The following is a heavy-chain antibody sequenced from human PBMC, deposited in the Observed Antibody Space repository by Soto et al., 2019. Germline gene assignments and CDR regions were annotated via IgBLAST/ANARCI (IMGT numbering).Heavy chain of an antibody. D-gene: IGHD6-13*01. V-gene: IGHV1-18*01. Sequence: ASVKVSCKASGYTFISYGITWVRQAPGQGLEWMGWISAYNGNTNYAQKLQGRVTMTTDTSTSTAYMELRSLRSDDTAVYYCQPDLPLTLPHTEAGNNWLDPWGQGTLVTVSS. J-gene: IGHJ5*02. CDR3: QPDLPLTLPHTEAGNNWLDP. CDR1: GYTFISYG. CDR2: ISAYNGNT.